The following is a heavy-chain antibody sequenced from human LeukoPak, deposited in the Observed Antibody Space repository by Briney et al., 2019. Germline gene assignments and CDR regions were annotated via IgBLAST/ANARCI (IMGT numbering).Heavy chain of an antibody. V-gene: IGHV3-30-3*01. J-gene: IGHJ4*02. CDR1: GFTFSTYA. CDR3: ARVLNYYDSSGYYFSY. D-gene: IGHD3-22*01. CDR2: ISYDRSNK. Sequence: GGSLRLSCAASGFTFSTYAMSWVRQAPGKGLEWVAVISYDRSNKYYADSVKGRFTISRDNSKNTLYLQMNSLRAEDTAVYYCARVLNYYDSSGYYFSYWGQGTLVTVSS.